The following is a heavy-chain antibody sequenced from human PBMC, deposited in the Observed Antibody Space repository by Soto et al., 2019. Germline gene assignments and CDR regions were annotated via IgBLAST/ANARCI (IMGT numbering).Heavy chain of an antibody. J-gene: IGHJ4*02. CDR2: INPSGGST. D-gene: IGHD2-2*01. V-gene: IGHV1-46*01. CDR3: ERDNQKLAYQTKFDY. CDR1: GYTFTSYY. Sequence: ASVKVSCKASGYTFTSYYMHWVRQAPGQGLEWMGIINPSGGSTSYAQKFQGRVTMTRDTSTSTVYMELSSLRSEDTAVYYCERDNQKLAYQTKFDYWGQGALVTVSS.